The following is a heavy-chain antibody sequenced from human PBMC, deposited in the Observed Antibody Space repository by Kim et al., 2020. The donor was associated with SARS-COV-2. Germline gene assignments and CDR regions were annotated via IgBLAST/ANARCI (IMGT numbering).Heavy chain of an antibody. CDR1: GFTFSSYG. Sequence: GGSLRLSCAASGFTFSSYGMHWVRQAPGKGLEWVAVIWYDGSNKYYADSVKGRFTISRDNSKNTLYLQMNSLRAEDTAVYYCARDRSTGIYGDYGFGWNVWGQGTTVTVSS. J-gene: IGHJ6*02. CDR2: IWYDGSNK. V-gene: IGHV3-33*01. D-gene: IGHD4-17*01. CDR3: ARDRSTGIYGDYGFGWNV.